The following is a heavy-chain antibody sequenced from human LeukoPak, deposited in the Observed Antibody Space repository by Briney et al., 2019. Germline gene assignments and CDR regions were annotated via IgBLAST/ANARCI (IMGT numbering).Heavy chain of an antibody. CDR1: GGSISSRSYY. V-gene: IGHV4-39*01. D-gene: IGHD4/OR15-4a*01. CDR2: MYYSGNT. CDR3: ARKVRPDYSRFDY. Sequence: SETQSLTCTVSGGSISSRSYYWGWIRQPPGKGLEWIGSMYYSGNTYYNPSLKSRVTISVDTSKNQFSLKLSSVTAADTAVYYCARKVRPDYSRFDYWGQGTLVTVSS. J-gene: IGHJ4*02.